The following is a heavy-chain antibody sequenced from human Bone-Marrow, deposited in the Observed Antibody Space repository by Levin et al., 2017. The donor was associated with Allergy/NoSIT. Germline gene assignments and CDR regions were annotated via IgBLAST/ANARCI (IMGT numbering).Heavy chain of an antibody. CDR2: TYYRSKWYS. D-gene: IGHD1-1*01. J-gene: IGHJ4*02. V-gene: IGHV6-1*01. CDR1: GDSVSSNSIT. CDR3: TRDPTGTFDY. Sequence: SQTLSLTCAISGDSVSSNSITWNWIRQSPSRGLEWLGRTYYRSKWYSDYAVSVKSRMTINPDTSRNQFSLQLNSVTPEDTAVYYCTRDPTGTFDYWGQGTPVTVSS.